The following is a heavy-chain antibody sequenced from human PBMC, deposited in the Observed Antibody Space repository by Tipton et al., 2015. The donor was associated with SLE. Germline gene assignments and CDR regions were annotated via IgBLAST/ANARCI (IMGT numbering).Heavy chain of an antibody. CDR2: INHSGST. CDR3: ARMGDRWYFDL. J-gene: IGHJ2*01. CDR1: GGSFSGYY. V-gene: IGHV4-34*01. Sequence: LRLSCAVYGGSFSGYYWSWIRQPPGKGLEWIGEINHSGSTNYNPSLKSRVTISVDTSKNQFSLKLSSVTAADTAVYYCARMGDRWYFDLWGRGTLLTVSS. D-gene: IGHD3-16*01.